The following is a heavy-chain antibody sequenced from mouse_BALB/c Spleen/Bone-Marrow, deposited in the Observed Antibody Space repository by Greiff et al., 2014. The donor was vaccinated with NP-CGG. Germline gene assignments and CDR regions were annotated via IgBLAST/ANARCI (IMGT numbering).Heavy chain of an antibody. J-gene: IGHJ4*01. Sequence: VQLKESGAELVKPGASVKLSCTASGFNIKDTYMHWVKQRPEQVLEWIRRIDPANGNTKYDPKFQGKATITADTSSNTAYLQLSSLTSEDTAVYYCARSRDYGSSYYAMDYWGQGTSVTVSS. CDR3: ARSRDYGSSYYAMDY. D-gene: IGHD1-1*01. CDR1: GFNIKDTY. V-gene: IGHV14-3*02. CDR2: IDPANGNT.